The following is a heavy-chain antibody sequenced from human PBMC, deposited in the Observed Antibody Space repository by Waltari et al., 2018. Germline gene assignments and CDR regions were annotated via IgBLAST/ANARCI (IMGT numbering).Heavy chain of an antibody. D-gene: IGHD6-6*01. CDR2: MNPNSGNT. CDR3: ARVRYSSSYLDY. Sequence: QVQLVQSGAEVKQPGASVKVSCKASGYTFTSSDINWLRQATGQGLEWMGWMNPNSGNTGYAQKFPGRVNITRNTSISTAYMELSSLRSEDTAVYYCARVRYSSSYLDYWGQGTLATVSS. J-gene: IGHJ4*02. V-gene: IGHV1-8*03. CDR1: GYTFTSSD.